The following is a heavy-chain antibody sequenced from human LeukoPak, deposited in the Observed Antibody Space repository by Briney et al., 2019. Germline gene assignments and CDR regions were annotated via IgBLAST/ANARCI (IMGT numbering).Heavy chain of an antibody. CDR2: IIPIFGTA. V-gene: IGHV1-69*13. D-gene: IGHD5-18*01. Sequence: SVTVSCKASGGTFSSYAISWVRQAPGQGLEWMGGIIPIFGTANYAQKFQGRVTSTADESTSTAYMELSSLRSEDTAVYYCARDLNRLDTGYFDYWGQGTLVTVSS. J-gene: IGHJ4*02. CDR1: GGTFSSYA. CDR3: ARDLNRLDTGYFDY.